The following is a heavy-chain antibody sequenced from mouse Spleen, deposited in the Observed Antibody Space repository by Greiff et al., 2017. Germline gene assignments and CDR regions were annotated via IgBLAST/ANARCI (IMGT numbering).Heavy chain of an antibody. CDR2: IDPSDSYT. V-gene: IGHV1-50*01. J-gene: IGHJ2*01. Sequence: QVQLKQPGAELVKPGASVKLSCKASGYTFTSYWMQWVKQRPGQGLEWIGEIDPSDSYTNYNQKFKGKATLTVDTSSSTAYMQLSSLTSEDSAVYYCARARATQYYFDYWGQGTTLTVSS. D-gene: IGHD3-1*01. CDR3: ARARATQYYFDY. CDR1: GYTFTSYW.